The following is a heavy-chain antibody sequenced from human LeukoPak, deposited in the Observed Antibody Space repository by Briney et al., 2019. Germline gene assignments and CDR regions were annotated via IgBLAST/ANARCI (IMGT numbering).Heavy chain of an antibody. D-gene: IGHD7-27*01. V-gene: IGHV3-23*01. CDR3: VRDLHWGGFDV. J-gene: IGHJ3*01. Sequence: GSLRLSCAASGFTFSTYGMNWVRQAPGKGLEWVSGISPSGDITYYADSVMGRFSISRDNPESTVSLQMSSLRAEDTALYYCVRDLHWGGFDVWGQGTMVTVSS. CDR2: ISPSGDIT. CDR1: GFTFSTYG.